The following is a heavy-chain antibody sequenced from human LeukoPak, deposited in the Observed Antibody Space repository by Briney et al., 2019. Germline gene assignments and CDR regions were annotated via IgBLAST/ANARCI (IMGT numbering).Heavy chain of an antibody. D-gene: IGHD6-19*01. Sequence: GSLRLSCAASGFTFSSYGMSWVRQAPGKGLEWVSAISGSGGSTYYADSVKGRFTISRDNSKNTLYLQMNSLRAEDTAVYYCAKDLRGSGWYDDAFDIWGQGTMVTVSS. CDR3: AKDLRGSGWYDDAFDI. CDR2: ISGSGGST. J-gene: IGHJ3*02. CDR1: GFTFSSYG. V-gene: IGHV3-23*01.